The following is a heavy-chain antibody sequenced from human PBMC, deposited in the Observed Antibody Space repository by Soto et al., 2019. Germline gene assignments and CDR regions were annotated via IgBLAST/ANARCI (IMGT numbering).Heavy chain of an antibody. CDR1: GGSISSGDYY. CDR3: ARERHQLLNYGMDV. CDR2: IYYSGST. J-gene: IGHJ6*02. V-gene: IGHV4-30-4*01. D-gene: IGHD2-2*01. Sequence: QVQLQESGPGLVKPSQTLSLTCTVSGGSISSGDYYWSWIRQPPGKGLEWIGYIYYSGSTYYNPSLRDRLTISVDTSKNQFSMKLSSVTAADTAVYYCARERHQLLNYGMDVWGQGTKVTVSS.